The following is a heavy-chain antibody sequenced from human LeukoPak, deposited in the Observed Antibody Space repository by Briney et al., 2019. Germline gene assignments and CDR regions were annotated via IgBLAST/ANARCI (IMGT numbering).Heavy chain of an antibody. V-gene: IGHV4-38-2*02. CDR1: GYSISSGYY. J-gene: IGHJ4*02. Sequence: SETLSLTCTVSGYSISSGYYWGWIRQPPGKGLEWIGSIYHSGSTYYNPSLKSRVTISVDTSKNQFSLKLSSVTAADTAVYYCARIGRKVVLHYWGQGTLVTVSS. D-gene: IGHD1-26*01. CDR3: ARIGRKVVLHY. CDR2: IYHSGST.